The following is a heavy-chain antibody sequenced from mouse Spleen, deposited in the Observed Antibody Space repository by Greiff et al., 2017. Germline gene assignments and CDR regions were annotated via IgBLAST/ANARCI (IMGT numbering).Heavy chain of an antibody. CDR2: ISSGGDYI. CDR1: GFTFSSYA. D-gene: IGHD1-1*01. CDR3: TRERTLTTVVATRSYFDY. V-gene: IGHV5-9-1*02. Sequence: EVKLMESGEGLVKPGGSLKLSCAASGFTFSSYAMSWVRQTPEKRLEWVAYISSGGDYIYYADTVKGRFTISRDNARNTLYLQMSSLKSEDTAMYYCTRERTLTTVVATRSYFDYWGQGTTLTVSS. J-gene: IGHJ2*01.